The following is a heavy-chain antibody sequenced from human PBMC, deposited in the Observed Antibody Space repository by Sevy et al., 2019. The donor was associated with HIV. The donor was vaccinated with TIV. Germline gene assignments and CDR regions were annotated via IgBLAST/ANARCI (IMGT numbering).Heavy chain of an antibody. CDR2: IKQDGSEK. J-gene: IGHJ4*02. V-gene: IGHV3-7*03. CDR3: ARAFDWLLYYFDY. D-gene: IGHD3-9*01. Sequence: GGSLRLSCAASGFTFSSYWMSWGRQAPGKGLEWVANIKQDGSEKYYVDSVKGRFTISRDNAKNSLYLQMNSLRAEDTAVYYCARAFDWLLYYFDYWGQGTLVTVSS. CDR1: GFTFSSYW.